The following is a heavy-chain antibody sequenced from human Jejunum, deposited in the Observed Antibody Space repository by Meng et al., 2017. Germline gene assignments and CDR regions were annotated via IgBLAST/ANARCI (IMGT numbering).Heavy chain of an antibody. CDR3: TRGGMTSETTFFLH. CDR2: ISPYNGNT. Sequence: QVQLGQSGPEVKKTGASVKVSCKASGYTFKTFAISWVRQAPGQGLEWMGWISPYNGNTKSAQKLQGRVTMTTDTSTTTAYMELRNLRSDDTAVYYCTRGGMTSETTFFLHWGQGTLVTVSS. J-gene: IGHJ4*02. CDR1: GYTFKTFA. D-gene: IGHD3-3*02. V-gene: IGHV1-18*01.